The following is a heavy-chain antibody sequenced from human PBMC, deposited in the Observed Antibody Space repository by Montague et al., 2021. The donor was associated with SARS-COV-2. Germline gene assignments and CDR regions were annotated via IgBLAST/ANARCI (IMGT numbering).Heavy chain of an antibody. CDR1: GGSISSGGYY. D-gene: IGHD2-2*02. CDR3: ARHYGVVVPAAIYYYYGMDV. CDR2: IYYSGST. Sequence: SETLSLTCTVSGGSISSGGYYWSWIRQHPGKGLEWIGYIYYSGSTYYNPSLKSRVTISVDTSKNQFSLKLSSVTAADTAVYYCARHYGVVVPAAIYYYYGMDVWGQGTTVTVSS. V-gene: IGHV4-39*01. J-gene: IGHJ6*02.